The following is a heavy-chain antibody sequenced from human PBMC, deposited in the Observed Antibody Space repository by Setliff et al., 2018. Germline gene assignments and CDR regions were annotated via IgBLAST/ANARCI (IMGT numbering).Heavy chain of an antibody. D-gene: IGHD2-2*01. CDR2: INNYNFNT. J-gene: IGHJ4*02. CDR3: SRLVRYCTRTSCQRTPGAEY. CDR1: GFTFTDYG. V-gene: IGHV1-18*01. Sequence: GASVKVSCKSSGFTFTDYGITWVRQVPGQGLEWMGWINNYNFNTQYAQKLHGRVTLTTDTSTSTAYMELRSLGSDDTAVYYCSRLVRYCTRTSCQRTPGAEYWGQGTLVTVSS.